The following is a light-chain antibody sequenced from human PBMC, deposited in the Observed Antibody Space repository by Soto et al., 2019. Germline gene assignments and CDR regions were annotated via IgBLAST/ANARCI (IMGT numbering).Light chain of an antibody. CDR1: ESISRW. CDR2: RAS. J-gene: IGKJ2*01. CDR3: QQYKSYSPYT. Sequence: DIRMTQSPSTLSASVGDRVTITCRASESISRWLAWYQQKPGKAPKLLIYRASTLENGVPARISGSSSGTDFTLTISNLQPEDFATYYCQQYKSYSPYTFGQGTKLEIK. V-gene: IGKV1-5*03.